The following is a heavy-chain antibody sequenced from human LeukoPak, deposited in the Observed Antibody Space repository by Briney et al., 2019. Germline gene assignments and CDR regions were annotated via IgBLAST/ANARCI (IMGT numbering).Heavy chain of an antibody. Sequence: GGSLRLSCAASGFTFDTSWMHWVRQAPGKGLQWVANMKPDGSEKYYVDSVKGRFTISRDNAKNSLYLQMNSLRAEDCAVYSCAKFANFGYWGQGTLVAVSS. CDR1: GFTFDTSW. CDR2: MKPDGSEK. V-gene: IGHV3-7*01. J-gene: IGHJ4*02. D-gene: IGHD2-8*01. CDR3: AKFANFGY.